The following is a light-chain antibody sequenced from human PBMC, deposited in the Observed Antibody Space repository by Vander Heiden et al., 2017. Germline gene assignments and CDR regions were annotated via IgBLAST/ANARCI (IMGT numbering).Light chain of an antibody. CDR2: QNS. Sequence: SYELTQPPSVSVSPGQTASITCSGDKWGDKYVYWYQQKSGQSPVLVIYQNSNGPSGIPERFSGSNSGNTATLTISGTQALDEADYYCQAWDSGTQVIFGGGTKLTVL. CDR3: QAWDSGTQVI. CDR1: KWGDKY. V-gene: IGLV3-1*01. J-gene: IGLJ2*01.